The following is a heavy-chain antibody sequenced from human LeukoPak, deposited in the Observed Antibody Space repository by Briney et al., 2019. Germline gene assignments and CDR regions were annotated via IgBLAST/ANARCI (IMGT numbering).Heavy chain of an antibody. J-gene: IGHJ4*02. CDR2: ISYDGSNK. V-gene: IGHV3-30*04. D-gene: IGHD4-23*01. CDR1: GFTFSSYA. Sequence: GRSLRLSCAASGFTFSSYAMHWVRQAPGKGLEWVAVISYDGSNKYYADSVKGRFTISRDNSKNTLYLQMNSLRAEDTAVYYCAGGDPTTVVTPGVDYWGQGTLVNVSS. CDR3: AGGDPTTVVTPGVDY.